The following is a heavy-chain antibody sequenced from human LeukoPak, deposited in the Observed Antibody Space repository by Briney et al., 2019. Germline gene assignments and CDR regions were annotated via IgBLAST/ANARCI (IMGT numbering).Heavy chain of an antibody. Sequence: PGGSLRLSCTASGFTFADYAVVWFRRAPGKGLEWLGFMRTKAYHGETTEYATSVKGRFTISRDDFQNIAYLQMNSLKTEDTAVYYCTRDRQIQTEFDYWGQGTLVTVSS. CDR1: GFTFADYA. CDR3: TRDRQIQTEFDY. J-gene: IGHJ4*02. V-gene: IGHV3-49*03. CDR2: MRTKAYHGETT. D-gene: IGHD1-14*01.